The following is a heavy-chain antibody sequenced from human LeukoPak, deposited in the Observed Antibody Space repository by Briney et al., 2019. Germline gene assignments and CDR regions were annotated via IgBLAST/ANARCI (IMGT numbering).Heavy chain of an antibody. J-gene: IGHJ4*02. Sequence: GGSLRLSCAASGFTFSSYAMSWVRQAPGKGLEWVSAISGNGGSTYYADSVKGRFTISRDNSKNTLYLQMNSLRAEDTAVYYCAKAPSYYYGSGSYVTFDYWGQGTLVTVSS. CDR2: ISGNGGST. CDR3: AKAPSYYYGSGSYVTFDY. CDR1: GFTFSSYA. V-gene: IGHV3-23*01. D-gene: IGHD3-10*01.